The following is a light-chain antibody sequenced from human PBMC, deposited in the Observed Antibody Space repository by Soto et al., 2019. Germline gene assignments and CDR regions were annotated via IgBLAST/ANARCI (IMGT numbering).Light chain of an antibody. CDR2: EVR. V-gene: IGLV2-14*01. CDR3: SSFTSKSTLI. CDR1: MRDVGAYNL. J-gene: IGLJ2*01. Sequence: QSALTQPASVSGSPGQSITICCVGTMRDVGAYNLVSWYQQHPGRVPQLIIYEVRNRPSGISFRFSGSKSGNTASLTISGLQAEDEADYYCSSFTSKSTLIFGGGTKLTVL.